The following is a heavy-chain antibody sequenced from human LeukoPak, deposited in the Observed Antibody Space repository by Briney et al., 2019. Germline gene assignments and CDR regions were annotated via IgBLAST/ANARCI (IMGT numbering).Heavy chain of an antibody. CDR2: IYSGGST. Sequence: GGSLRLSCAASGFTVSSNYMSWVRQAPGKGLEWVSVIYSGGSTYYADSVKGRFTISRDNSKNTLYLQMNSLRAEDTAVYYCAGQWLVLDYYYGMNVWGQGTTVTVSS. J-gene: IGHJ6*02. CDR3: AGQWLVLDYYYGMNV. CDR1: GFTVSSNY. V-gene: IGHV3-66*02. D-gene: IGHD6-19*01.